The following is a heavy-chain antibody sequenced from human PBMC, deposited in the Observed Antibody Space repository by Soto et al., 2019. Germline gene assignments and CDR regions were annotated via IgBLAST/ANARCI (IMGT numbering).Heavy chain of an antibody. CDR2: LKSNFRVA. CDR3: VRDSSHWSPDY. CDR1: GYTFTSYH. D-gene: IGHD6-19*01. J-gene: IGHJ4*02. V-gene: IGHV1-46*03. Sequence: ASVKVSCKASGYTFTSYHIHWVRQAPGQGLELMGILKSNFRVATYAQNFQGRVTMTRDTSTRTVYMELSSLRSEDTAIYYCVRDSSHWSPDYWGQGTPVTVSS.